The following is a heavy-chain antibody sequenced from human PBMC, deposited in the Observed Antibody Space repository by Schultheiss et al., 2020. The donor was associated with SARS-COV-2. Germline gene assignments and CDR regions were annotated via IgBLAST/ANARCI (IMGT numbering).Heavy chain of an antibody. Sequence: SETLSLTCTVSGGSISSSSYYWGWIRQPPGKGLEWIGSIYYSGSTYYNPSLKSRVTISVDTSKNQFSLKLSSVTAADTAVYYCAKDLLERPLNWFDPWGQGTLVTVSS. V-gene: IGHV4-39*02. J-gene: IGHJ5*02. CDR3: AKDLLERPLNWFDP. CDR2: IYYSGST. D-gene: IGHD1-1*01. CDR1: GGSISSSSYY.